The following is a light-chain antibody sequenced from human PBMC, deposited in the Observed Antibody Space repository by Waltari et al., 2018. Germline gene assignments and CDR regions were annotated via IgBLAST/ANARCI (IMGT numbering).Light chain of an antibody. Sequence: QSMLSQPPSASGTPGQRVTISCSGRSSNVGTNVVNWYQQVPGKAPKLLIYRNDLRPSGVPDRFSGSKSGSSASLAISGLQSEDEADYYCAAWDDSLNGWWVFGGGTKVTVL. CDR2: RND. CDR1: SSNVGTNV. CDR3: AAWDDSLNGWWV. J-gene: IGLJ3*02. V-gene: IGLV1-44*01.